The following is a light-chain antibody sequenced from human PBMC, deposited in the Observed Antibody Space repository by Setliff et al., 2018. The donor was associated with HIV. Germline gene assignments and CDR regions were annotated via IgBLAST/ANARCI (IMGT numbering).Light chain of an antibody. CDR3: CSYVGSYSYI. J-gene: IGLJ1*01. CDR2: DVS. Sequence: QSVLTQPRSVSGSPGQTITLSCTGSTSDVGNYNYVSWYQQYPGKAPKLIIFDVSRRPSGVPDRFSGSKSQNTASLTISGLQPEDEADYYCCSYVGSYSYIFGTGTKV. V-gene: IGLV2-11*01. CDR1: TSDVGNYNY.